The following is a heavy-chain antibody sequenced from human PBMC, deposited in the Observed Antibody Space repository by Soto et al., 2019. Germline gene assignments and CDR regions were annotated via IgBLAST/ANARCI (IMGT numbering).Heavy chain of an antibody. CDR2: ISAYNGNT. V-gene: IGHV1-18*01. CDR1: GYTFTSYG. Sequence: ASVKVSCKASGYTFTSYGISWVRQAPGQGLEWMGWISAYNGNTNYAQKLQGRVTMTTDTSMSTAYMVLRSLRSDDTAVYYCARGGGYCSSTSCFYYYYGMDVWGQGTTVTVSS. J-gene: IGHJ6*02. D-gene: IGHD2-2*01. CDR3: ARGGGYCSSTSCFYYYYGMDV.